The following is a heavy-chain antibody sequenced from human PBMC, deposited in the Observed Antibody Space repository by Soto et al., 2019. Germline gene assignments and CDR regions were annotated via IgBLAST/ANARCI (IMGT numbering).Heavy chain of an antibody. J-gene: IGHJ3*01. CDR3: AHAYGGTSWPPDAFDV. V-gene: IGHV2-5*02. Sequence: QITLKESGPTLVKPTQTLTLTCTFSGFSLSADGVGVGWIRQPPGKALEWLALIYWDDDQRYSPSLKTRLTLPQDTSKIQVVLTMTNMDPVDTATYYCAHAYGGTSWPPDAFDVWGQGTVVTVSS. CDR1: GFSLSADGVG. CDR2: IYWDDDQ. D-gene: IGHD2-2*01.